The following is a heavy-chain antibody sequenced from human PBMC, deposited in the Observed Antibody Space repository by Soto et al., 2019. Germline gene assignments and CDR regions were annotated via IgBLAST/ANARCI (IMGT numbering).Heavy chain of an antibody. CDR1: GFTFSSYA. V-gene: IGHV3-30-3*01. CDR3: ARGIAGAGPSDY. J-gene: IGHJ4*02. Sequence: QVQLVESGGGVVQPGRSLRLSCAASGFTFSSYAMHWVRQAPGKGLEWVAVISYDGSNKYYADSVKGRFTISRDNSKKALYLQMNSLRAEDTAVYYCARGIAGAGPSDYWGQGPLVTVSS. D-gene: IGHD6-19*01. CDR2: ISYDGSNK.